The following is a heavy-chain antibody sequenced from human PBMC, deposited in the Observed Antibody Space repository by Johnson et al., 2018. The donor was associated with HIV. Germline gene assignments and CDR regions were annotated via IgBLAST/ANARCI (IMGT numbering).Heavy chain of an antibody. V-gene: IGHV3-30*03. CDR3: ARDTPFDI. CDR1: GFTFSNYG. CDR2: VSYDGSYK. Sequence: QVQLVESGGGLVQPGGSLRLSCAASGFTFSNYGMHWVRQAPGKGLEWVAVVSYDGSYKDYADSVKGRFNISRDNSNSTLYLQMNSLRAEDTAVYYCARDTPFDIWGQGTMVTVSS. J-gene: IGHJ3*02.